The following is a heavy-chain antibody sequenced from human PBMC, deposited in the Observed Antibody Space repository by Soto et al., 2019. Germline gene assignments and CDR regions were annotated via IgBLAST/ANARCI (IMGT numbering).Heavy chain of an antibody. CDR3: ARAFTGSAGRFDP. V-gene: IGHV5-51*01. Sequence: GESLKISCKGSGYKFATYWIAWVRQMPGRGLEWMGIIYPGDSETIYSSSFRGHVTISADKSLNTAYLQWDSLTASDSAIYYCARAFTGSAGRFDPWGQGTVVTVSS. J-gene: IGHJ5*02. CDR1: GYKFATYW. D-gene: IGHD6-19*01. CDR2: IYPGDSET.